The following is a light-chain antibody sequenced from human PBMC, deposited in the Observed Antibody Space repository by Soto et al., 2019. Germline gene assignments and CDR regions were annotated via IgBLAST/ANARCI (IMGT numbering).Light chain of an antibody. Sequence: EIVLTQSPGTLSLSPGERATLSCRASQSVNNNYLAWHQQKPGQAPRLLIYGASIRATGIPDGFSGSGFGTDFTLTISRLEPEDFAVYYCQQYTSSQLTFGGGTKVDIK. CDR2: GAS. J-gene: IGKJ4*01. CDR1: QSVNNNY. V-gene: IGKV3-20*01. CDR3: QQYTSSQLT.